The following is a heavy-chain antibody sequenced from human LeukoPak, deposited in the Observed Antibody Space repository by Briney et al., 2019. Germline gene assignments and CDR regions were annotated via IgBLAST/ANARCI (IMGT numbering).Heavy chain of an antibody. D-gene: IGHD1-26*01. CDR2: IWYDGSSK. CDR1: GFIFSSYG. J-gene: IGHJ4*02. CDR3: VRGVGATQEPFDY. V-gene: IGHV3-33*03. Sequence: GRSLRLSCAASGFIFSSYGMHWVRQAPGKGLEWVAFIWYDGSSKYYADSVKGRFTISRDNAKNTLYLQMHSLRAEDTAVYYCVRGVGATQEPFDYWGQGTLVTVSS.